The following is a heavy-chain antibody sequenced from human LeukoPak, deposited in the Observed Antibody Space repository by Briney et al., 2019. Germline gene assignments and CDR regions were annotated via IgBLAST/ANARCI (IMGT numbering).Heavy chain of an antibody. CDR1: GFTFDDYA. J-gene: IGHJ4*02. CDR2: ISWNSGSI. Sequence: GGFLRLSCAASGFTFDDYAMHWVRQAPGKGLEWVSGISWNSGSIGYADSVKGRFTISRDNAKNSLYLQMNSLRAEDTALYYCAKVGVAAAGPFDYWGQGTLVTVSS. V-gene: IGHV3-9*01. D-gene: IGHD6-13*01. CDR3: AKVGVAAAGPFDY.